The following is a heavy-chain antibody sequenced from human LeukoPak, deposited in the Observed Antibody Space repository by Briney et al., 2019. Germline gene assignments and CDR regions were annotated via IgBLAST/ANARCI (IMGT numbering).Heavy chain of an antibody. CDR1: GGSFSGYY. Sequence: SETLSLTCAVYGGSFSGYYWSWIRQPPGKGLEWIGYIYYSGSTNYNPSLKSRVTISVDTSKNQFSLKLSSVTAADTAVYYCARGLQHFDYWGQGTLVTVSS. CDR2: IYYSGST. J-gene: IGHJ4*02. CDR3: ARGLQHFDY. D-gene: IGHD4-11*01. V-gene: IGHV4-59*12.